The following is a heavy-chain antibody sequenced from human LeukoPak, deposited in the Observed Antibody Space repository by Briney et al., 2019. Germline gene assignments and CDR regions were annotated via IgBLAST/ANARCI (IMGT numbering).Heavy chain of an antibody. D-gene: IGHD6-19*01. CDR2: IYHSGST. CDR1: GYSISSGYY. V-gene: IGHV4-38-2*02. Sequence: SETLSLTCTVSGYSISSGYYWGWIRQPPGKGLEWIGSIYHSGSTYYNPSLKSRVTISVDTSKNQFSLKLSSVTAADTAVYYCARSLWYTVAGEFDYWGQGTLVTVSS. J-gene: IGHJ4*02. CDR3: ARSLWYTVAGEFDY.